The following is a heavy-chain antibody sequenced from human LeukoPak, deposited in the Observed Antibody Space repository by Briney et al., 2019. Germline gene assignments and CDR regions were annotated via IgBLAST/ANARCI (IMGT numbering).Heavy chain of an antibody. J-gene: IGHJ4*02. D-gene: IGHD4-23*01. CDR3: AREPTVVESDWVLDY. Sequence: AVKVSCKSSRGTFSSYTISWVRHAPEQGLEWMRGIITIFGTANYAQQFQGRGTITADESTSTTYMELSSLRSEDTAVYYCAREPTVVESDWVLDYWGRGTLITVSS. CDR1: RGTFSSYT. V-gene: IGHV1-69*13. CDR2: IITIFGTA.